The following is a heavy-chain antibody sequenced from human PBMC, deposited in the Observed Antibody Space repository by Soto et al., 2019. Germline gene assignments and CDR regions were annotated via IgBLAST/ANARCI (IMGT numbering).Heavy chain of an antibody. D-gene: IGHD5-12*01. V-gene: IGHV4-34*01. Sequence: ASETLSLPCAVYGGSFSGYYWGWIRQPPGKGLEWIGGINHSGSTNYNPSLKSRVTISVDTSKNQFSLKLSSVTAADTAVYYCARGRSGYDLNWFDPWGQGTLVTVSS. J-gene: IGHJ5*02. CDR2: INHSGST. CDR1: GGSFSGYY. CDR3: ARGRSGYDLNWFDP.